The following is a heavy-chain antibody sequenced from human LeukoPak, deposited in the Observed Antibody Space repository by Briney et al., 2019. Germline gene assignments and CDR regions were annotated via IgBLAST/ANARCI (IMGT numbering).Heavy chain of an antibody. Sequence: ASVKVSCKASGGTFSSYVINWVRQAPGQGLEWMGWINPNSGGTNYAQKFQGRVTMTRDTSISTAYMELSRLRSDDTAVYYCARGRRVGITIFGVVPLWDYWGQGTLVTVSS. D-gene: IGHD3-3*01. CDR1: GGTFSSYV. CDR2: INPNSGGT. CDR3: ARGRRVGITIFGVVPLWDY. J-gene: IGHJ4*02. V-gene: IGHV1-2*02.